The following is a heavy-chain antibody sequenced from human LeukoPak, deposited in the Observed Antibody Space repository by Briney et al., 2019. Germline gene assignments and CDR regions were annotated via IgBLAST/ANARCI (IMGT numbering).Heavy chain of an antibody. J-gene: IGHJ4*02. Sequence: SETLSLTCSVSGGSITITNWWSWVRQPPGQGLEWIGEVSQSGSTNYNPSLKGRVTISLDRTSNQVSLKMTSATAADTAMYYCARQGITSQAIEEYWGQGTLVTVSS. CDR2: VSQSGST. V-gene: IGHV4-4*02. CDR1: GGSITITNW. CDR3: ARQGITSQAIEEY. D-gene: IGHD1-14*01.